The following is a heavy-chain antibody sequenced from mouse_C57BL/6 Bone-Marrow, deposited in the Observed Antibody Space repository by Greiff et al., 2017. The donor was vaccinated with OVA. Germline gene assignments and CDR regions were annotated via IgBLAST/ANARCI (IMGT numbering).Heavy chain of an antibody. V-gene: IGHV3-6*01. CDR2: ISYDGSN. CDR1: GYSITSGYY. CDR3: ARDLFPDY. D-gene: IGHD6-2*01. J-gene: IGHJ2*01. Sequence: EVQLQESGPGLVKPSQSLSLTCSVTGYSITSGYYWNWIRQFPGNKLEWMGYISYDGSNNYNPSLKNRISITRDTSKNQFFLKLNSVTTEDTATYYCARDLFPDYWGQGTTLTVSS.